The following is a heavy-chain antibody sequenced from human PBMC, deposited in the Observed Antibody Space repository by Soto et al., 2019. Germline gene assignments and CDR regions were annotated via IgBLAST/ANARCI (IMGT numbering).Heavy chain of an antibody. Sequence: PGGSLRLSCEASGFTISECSMNWVRQTPGKGLEWLAYLTIRTGNLHYADSVRGRFTISADIAENSVILQMNSLRDEDSAVYFCVRDRDLYRDMFHADLWGQGTLVTVSS. D-gene: IGHD3-10*02. CDR3: VRDRDLYRDMFHADL. J-gene: IGHJ4*01. V-gene: IGHV3-48*02. CDR2: LTIRTGNL. CDR1: GFTISECS.